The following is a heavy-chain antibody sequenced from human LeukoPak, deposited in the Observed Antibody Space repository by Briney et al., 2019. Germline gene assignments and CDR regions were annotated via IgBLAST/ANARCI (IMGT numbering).Heavy chain of an antibody. D-gene: IGHD4-17*01. V-gene: IGHV3-23*01. CDR3: AKGRRTTVTSVGYYYYMDF. Sequence: GGSLRLSCAASGFTFSSYAMSWVRQAPGKGLEWVSAISGSGGSTYYADSVKGRFTISRDNSKNSLYLQMNSLRAEDTAVYYCAKGRRTTVTSVGYYYYMDFWGKGTTVTVSS. CDR1: GFTFSSYA. CDR2: ISGSGGST. J-gene: IGHJ6*03.